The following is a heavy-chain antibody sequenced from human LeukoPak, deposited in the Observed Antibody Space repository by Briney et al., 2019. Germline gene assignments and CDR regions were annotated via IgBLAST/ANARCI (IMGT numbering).Heavy chain of an antibody. J-gene: IGHJ4*02. CDR2: IRTSGST. Sequence: SETLSLICSVSGGSITSYYWSWIRQSAGKGLEWIGRIRTSGSTSYNPSLKSGVTMSVDTSNNHFSLKLTSVTAADTAVYYCARAYSDIWSGYYFDSWARESWSPSPQ. D-gene: IGHD3-3*01. CDR1: GGSITSYY. V-gene: IGHV4-4*07. CDR3: ARAYSDIWSGYYFDS.